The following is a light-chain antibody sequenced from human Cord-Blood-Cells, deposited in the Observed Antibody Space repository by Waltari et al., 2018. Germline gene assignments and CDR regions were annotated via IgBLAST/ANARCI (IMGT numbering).Light chain of an antibody. CDR2: EVS. V-gene: IGLV2-8*01. Sequence: QSALTQPPSASGSPGQSVTLPCTGTSSAVGGSNYVSWYQQHPGKAPKLMIYEVSKRPSGVPDRFSGSKSGNTASLTVSGLQAEDEADYYCSSYAGSNNFVFGTGTKVTVL. J-gene: IGLJ1*01. CDR1: SSAVGGSNY. CDR3: SSYAGSNNFV.